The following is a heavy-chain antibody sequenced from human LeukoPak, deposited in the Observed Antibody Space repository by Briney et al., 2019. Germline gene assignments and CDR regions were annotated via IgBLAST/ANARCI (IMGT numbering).Heavy chain of an antibody. CDR1: GLTFSSYA. J-gene: IGHJ4*02. V-gene: IGHV3-30-3*01. D-gene: IGHD6-19*01. Sequence: GRSLRLSCAASGLTFSSYAMHWVRQAPGKGLEWVAVISYDGSNKYYADSVKGRFTISRDNSKNTLYLQMNSLRAEDTAVYYCARDPSIAVARFDYWGQGTLVTVSS. CDR3: ARDPSIAVARFDY. CDR2: ISYDGSNK.